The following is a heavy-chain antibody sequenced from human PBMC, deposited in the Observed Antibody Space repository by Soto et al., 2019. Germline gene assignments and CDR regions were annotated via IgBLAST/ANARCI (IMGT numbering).Heavy chain of an antibody. J-gene: IGHJ6*03. Sequence: RVSPRLSCAAPEFTFSNAWMSWVRQAPGKGLEWVGRIKSKTDGGTTDYAAPVKGRFTISRDDSKNTLYLQMNSLKTEDTAVYYCTTGQYSSSWPTAYYYYLLDVWGKGTTDTVSS. CDR1: EFTFSNAW. CDR2: IKSKTDGGTT. CDR3: TTGQYSSSWPTAYYYYLLDV. D-gene: IGHD6-13*01. V-gene: IGHV3-15*01.